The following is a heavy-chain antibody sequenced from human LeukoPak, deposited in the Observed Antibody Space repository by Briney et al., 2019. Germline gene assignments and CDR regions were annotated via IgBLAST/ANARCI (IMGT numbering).Heavy chain of an antibody. V-gene: IGHV4-39*07. CDR2: VYHSGIT. CDR1: GGSITNTNYY. CDR3: ARRYFVTRGFDY. D-gene: IGHD3-9*01. Sequence: KPSETLSLTCTVSGGSITNTNYYWAWIRQPPGEGLEWIGSVYHSGITYYTPSLKSRVSISVDTSKNQFSLKVTSVTAADTAVYYCARRYFVTRGFDYWGQGTLVTVSS. J-gene: IGHJ4*02.